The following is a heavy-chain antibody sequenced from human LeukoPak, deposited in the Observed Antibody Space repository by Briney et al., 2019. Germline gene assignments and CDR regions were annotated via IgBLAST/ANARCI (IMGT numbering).Heavy chain of an antibody. Sequence: GGSLRLSCAASGFTFTTYWMSWVRQAPGKVLEWVANMKPDGSEIFYVDSVKGRFTISRDNSKNTLYLQMNSLRAEDTAVYYCAKGKYSGYDIDYWGQGTLVTVSS. J-gene: IGHJ4*02. CDR1: GFTFTTYW. CDR2: MKPDGSEI. V-gene: IGHV3-7*03. D-gene: IGHD5-12*01. CDR3: AKGKYSGYDIDY.